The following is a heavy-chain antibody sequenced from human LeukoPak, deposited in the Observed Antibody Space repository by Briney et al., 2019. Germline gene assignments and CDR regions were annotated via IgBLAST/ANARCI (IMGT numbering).Heavy chain of an antibody. J-gene: IGHJ4*02. V-gene: IGHV3-21*01. D-gene: IGHD1-1*01. CDR2: ISYDSEYK. CDR1: GFTFSSYW. CDR3: ARVGSLAAGTFFFDN. Sequence: PGGSLRLSCAASGFTFSSYWMHWVRQAPGKGLEWVSSISYDSEYKYYADSMKGRLTISRDNAKNSVYLQMNSLRGEDTAVYYCARVGSLAAGTFFFDNWGQGTLVTVSS.